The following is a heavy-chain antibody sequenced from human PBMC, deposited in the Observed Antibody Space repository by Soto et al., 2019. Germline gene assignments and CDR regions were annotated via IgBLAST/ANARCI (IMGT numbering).Heavy chain of an antibody. CDR1: GFTFSNAW. Sequence: GGSLRLSCAASGFTFSNAWMSWVRQAPGKGLEWVGRIKSKTDGGTTDYAAPVKGRFTISRDDSKNTLYLQMNSLKTEDTAVYYCTTDNPMYSSSWYDAFDIWGQGTMVTVSS. CDR3: TTDNPMYSSSWYDAFDI. CDR2: IKSKTDGGTT. D-gene: IGHD6-13*01. J-gene: IGHJ3*02. V-gene: IGHV3-15*01.